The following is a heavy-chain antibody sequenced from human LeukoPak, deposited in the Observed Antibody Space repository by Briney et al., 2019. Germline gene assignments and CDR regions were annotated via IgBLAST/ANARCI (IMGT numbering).Heavy chain of an antibody. CDR3: ARDQYSSSFPSEEDY. CDR2: INPSGGST. CDR1: GYTFTGYY. J-gene: IGHJ4*02. D-gene: IGHD6-13*01. V-gene: IGHV1-46*01. Sequence: ASVKVSCKASGYTFTGYYMHWVRQAPGQGLEWMGIINPSGGSTSYAQKFQGRVTMTRDMSTSTVYMELSSLRSEDTAVYYCARDQYSSSFPSEEDYWGQGTLVTVSS.